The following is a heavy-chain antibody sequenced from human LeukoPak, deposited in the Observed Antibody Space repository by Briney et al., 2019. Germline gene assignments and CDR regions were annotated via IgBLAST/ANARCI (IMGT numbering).Heavy chain of an antibody. V-gene: IGHV4-38-2*02. CDR1: GSSISSDYY. CDR3: AREGVITMIRGVNFGY. D-gene: IGHD3-10*01. Sequence: SETLSLTFTVSGSSISSDYYWGWIRQPPGKGLEWIGNIYHSGSTYYDPSLESRVTISVDTSKNQFSLKLSSVTAADTAVYYCAREGVITMIRGVNFGYWGQGTLVTVSS. CDR2: IYHSGST. J-gene: IGHJ4*02.